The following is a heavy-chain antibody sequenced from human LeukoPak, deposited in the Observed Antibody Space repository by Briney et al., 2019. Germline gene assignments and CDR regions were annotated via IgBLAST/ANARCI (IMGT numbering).Heavy chain of an antibody. V-gene: IGHV1-3*01. Sequence: ASVKVSCKASGYTFTSYAMHWVRQAPGQRLEWMGWINAGNGNTKYSQKFQGRVTITADESTSTAYMELSSLRSEDTAVYYCARDLTPPPATGTGGVFDYWGQGTLVTVSS. CDR3: ARDLTPPPATGTGGVFDY. D-gene: IGHD6-13*01. CDR1: GYTFTSYA. CDR2: INAGNGNT. J-gene: IGHJ4*02.